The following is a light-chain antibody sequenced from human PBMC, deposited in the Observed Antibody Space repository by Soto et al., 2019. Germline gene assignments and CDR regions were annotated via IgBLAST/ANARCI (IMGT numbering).Light chain of an antibody. CDR1: SSDVGNSNG. V-gene: IGLV2-18*01. CDR3: SLYTSSSTYV. Sequence: QSVLTQPPSVSGSPGQSVAISCTGTSSDVGNSNGVSWYHQPPGTAPKLMIYDVNNRPSGVPDRFSGSKSGNTASLTISGLQAEDEGDYYCSLYTSSSTYVFGTGTKVTVL. J-gene: IGLJ1*01. CDR2: DVN.